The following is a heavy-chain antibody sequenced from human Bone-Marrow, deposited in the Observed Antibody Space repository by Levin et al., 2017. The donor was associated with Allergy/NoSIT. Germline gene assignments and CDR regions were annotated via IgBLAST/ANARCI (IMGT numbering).Heavy chain of an antibody. V-gene: IGHV5-51*01. CDR1: GYNRINYW. D-gene: IGHD6-25*01. CDR3: AKSIAAPYYFDF. Sequence: GESLKISCKLSGYNRINYWIGWVRLMPGKGLEWLGVIYPGDSDTRYSPSFQGQVTISADKSINTAYLEWMSLKASDTAIYYCAKSIAAPYYFDFWGPGTLVTVSS. CDR2: IYPGDSDT. J-gene: IGHJ4*01.